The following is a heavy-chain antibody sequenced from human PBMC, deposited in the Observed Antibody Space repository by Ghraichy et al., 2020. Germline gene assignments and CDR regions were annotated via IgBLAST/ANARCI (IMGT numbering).Heavy chain of an antibody. CDR3: ARDPRDGYTLTPSYFDY. J-gene: IGHJ4*02. V-gene: IGHV3-66*01. Sequence: LSLTCAASGFTVSSNYMSWVRQAPGKGLEWVSVIYSGGSTYYADSVKGRFTISRDNSKNTLYLQMNSLRAEDTAVYYCARDPRDGYTLTPSYFDYWGQGTLVTVSS. D-gene: IGHD5-24*01. CDR1: GFTVSSNY. CDR2: IYSGGST.